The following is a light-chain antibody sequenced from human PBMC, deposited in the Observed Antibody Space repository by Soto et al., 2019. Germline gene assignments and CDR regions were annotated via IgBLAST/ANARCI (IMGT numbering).Light chain of an antibody. CDR3: QQYNNWPWT. CDR2: GAS. CDR1: RSVTSN. J-gene: IGKJ1*01. V-gene: IGKV3-15*01. Sequence: EVVMTQSPATLSVSAGERATLSCRDGRSVTSNVAWYQHKPGQAPRLLIDGASTRATGIPARFSGSVSGTDFTLTITSLQSEDFAVYFCQQYNNWPWTFGQGTKVEVK.